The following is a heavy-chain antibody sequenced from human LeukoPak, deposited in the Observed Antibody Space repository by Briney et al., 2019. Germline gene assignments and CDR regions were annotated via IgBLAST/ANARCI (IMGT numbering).Heavy chain of an antibody. Sequence: SETLSLTCTVSGYSISSGYYWGWIRQPPGKGLEWIGEINHSGSTNYNPSLKSRVTISVDTSKNQFSLKLSSVTAADTAVYYCASFRYYDSSGYRYWGQGTLVTVSS. D-gene: IGHD3-22*01. CDR1: GYSISSGYY. CDR3: ASFRYYDSSGYRY. CDR2: INHSGST. V-gene: IGHV4-38-2*02. J-gene: IGHJ4*02.